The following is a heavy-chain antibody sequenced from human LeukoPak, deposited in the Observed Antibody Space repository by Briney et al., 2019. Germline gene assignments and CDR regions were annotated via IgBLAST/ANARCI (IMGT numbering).Heavy chain of an antibody. CDR2: IKSKTDGGTT. J-gene: IGHJ4*02. V-gene: IGHV3-15*05. CDR1: GFTFSNAW. Sequence: GGSLRLSCAASGFTFSNAWMSWVRQAPGKGLEWVGRIKSKTDGGTTDYAAPVKGRFTISRDNAKNTLYLQMNSLRAEDTAVYYCARGDYYHYDFWSGSAPDFDYWGQGTLVTVSS. CDR3: ARGDYYHYDFWSGSAPDFDY. D-gene: IGHD3-3*01.